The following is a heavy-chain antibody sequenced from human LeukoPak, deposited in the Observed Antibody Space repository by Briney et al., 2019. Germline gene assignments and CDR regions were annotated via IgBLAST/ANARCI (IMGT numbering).Heavy chain of an antibody. V-gene: IGHV4-59*01. J-gene: IGHJ4*02. Sequence: SETLSLTCTVSGGSISTYYWSWLRQPPGEGLEWIGYIYYTGSTNYNPSLKSRVTISLDTSKNRFSLKLSSVTAADTAVYYCARVSPYSSGWYYFDYWGQGTLVTVSS. CDR2: IYYTGST. D-gene: IGHD6-19*01. CDR1: GGSISTYY. CDR3: ARVSPYSSGWYYFDY.